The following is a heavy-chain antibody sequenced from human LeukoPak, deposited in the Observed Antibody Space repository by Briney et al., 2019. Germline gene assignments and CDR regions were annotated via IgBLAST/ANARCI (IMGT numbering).Heavy chain of an antibody. CDR1: GGSFSSHY. CDR2: IYYSGST. Sequence: PSETLSLTCTVSGGSFSSHYWSWIRQPPGKGLEWIGYIYYSGSTNYNPSLKSRVTISVDTSKNQFSLKLSSVTAADTAVYYCARHKYRGAFDIWGQGTMVTVSS. J-gene: IGHJ3*02. V-gene: IGHV4-59*08. CDR3: ARHKYRGAFDI. D-gene: IGHD2-2*01.